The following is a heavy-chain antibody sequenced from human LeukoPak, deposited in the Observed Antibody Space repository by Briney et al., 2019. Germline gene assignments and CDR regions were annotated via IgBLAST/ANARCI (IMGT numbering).Heavy chain of an antibody. CDR1: GFTFSGSA. V-gene: IGHV3-73*01. D-gene: IGHD2-15*01. CDR3: TGSLGYCSGGGCYGPDY. J-gene: IGHJ4*02. CDR2: IRSKANGDAT. Sequence: GGSLRLSCAASGFTFSGSAMHWVRQASGKGLEWVGRIRSKANGDATAYAASVKGRFTISRDDSKNTAYLQMNSLKTEDTAVYYCTGSLGYCSGGGCYGPDYWGQGALVTVSS.